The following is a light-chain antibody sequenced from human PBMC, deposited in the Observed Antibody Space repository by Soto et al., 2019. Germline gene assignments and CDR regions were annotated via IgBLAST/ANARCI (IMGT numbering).Light chain of an antibody. CDR1: QSVYTY. CDR3: QQRSNWPPMYT. CDR2: DAS. J-gene: IGKJ2*01. V-gene: IGKV3-11*01. Sequence: EVELTQSPATLSLSPGERATLSCRASQSVYTYLAWYQQKPGQAPRLLIYDASKRATGIPARFSGTGSGTDFTLTISSLEPEEFAIYYCQQRSNWPPMYTFGQGTKLEIK.